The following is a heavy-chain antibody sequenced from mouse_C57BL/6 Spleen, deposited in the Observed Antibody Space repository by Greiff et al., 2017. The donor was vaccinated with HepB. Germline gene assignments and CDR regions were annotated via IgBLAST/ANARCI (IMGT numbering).Heavy chain of an antibody. CDR1: GFTFSSYA. V-gene: IGHV5-4*01. J-gene: IGHJ2*01. CDR3: AREGKHSSGYDY. Sequence: DVLRVESGGGLVKPGGSLKLSCAASGFTFSSYAMSWVRQTPGKRLEWVASISDGGSYTYYTDNVKGRFTISRDNANNNLYLQMSHLKAEDTAMYYCAREGKHSSGYDYWGQGTTLTVSS. D-gene: IGHD3-2*02. CDR2: ISDGGSYT.